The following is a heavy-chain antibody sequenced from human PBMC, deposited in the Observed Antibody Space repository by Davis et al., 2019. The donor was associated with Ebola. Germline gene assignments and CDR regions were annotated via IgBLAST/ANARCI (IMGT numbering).Heavy chain of an antibody. V-gene: IGHV3-23*01. J-gene: IGHJ4*02. CDR3: AKPSRRMPAARTYFEY. Sequence: PGGSLRLSCEASGLRVRDNFISWVRQAPGKGPEWVAGITGSSDLTTYADSVRGRFTISRDNSKNTLYLEVNILRAEDTAVYYCAKPSRRMPAARTYFEYWGPGTLVTVSS. CDR1: GLRVRDNF. CDR2: ITGSSDLT. D-gene: IGHD2-2*01.